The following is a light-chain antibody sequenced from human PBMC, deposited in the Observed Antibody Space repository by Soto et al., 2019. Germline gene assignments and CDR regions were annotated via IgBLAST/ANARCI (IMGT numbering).Light chain of an antibody. CDR1: QSISSNY. CDR2: GES. Sequence: EIVLTQSPGTLSLSPGERATLSCRASQSISSNYLAWYQQKPGQAPRLLIYGESRRATGIPDRFSGSGSGTDFTLAIRRLEPEDSAVYYCQQYGGSPSITFGQGTRLEIK. CDR3: QQYGGSPSIT. V-gene: IGKV3-20*01. J-gene: IGKJ5*01.